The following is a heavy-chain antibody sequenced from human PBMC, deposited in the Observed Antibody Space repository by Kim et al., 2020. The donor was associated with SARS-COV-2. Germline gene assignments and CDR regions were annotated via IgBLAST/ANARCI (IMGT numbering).Heavy chain of an antibody. J-gene: IGHJ6*02. Sequence: KGRFTISRDNSKNTLYLQMNSLRAEDTAVYYCASDLVAGPDYYYYYGMDVWGQGTTVTVSS. D-gene: IGHD6-19*01. V-gene: IGHV3-66*01. CDR3: ASDLVAGPDYYYYYGMDV.